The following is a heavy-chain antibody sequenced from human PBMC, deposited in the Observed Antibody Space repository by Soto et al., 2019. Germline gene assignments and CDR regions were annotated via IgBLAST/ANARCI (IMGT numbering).Heavy chain of an antibody. D-gene: IGHD3-16*02. Sequence: GASVKASCKASGYTFTGYYMHWVRQAPGQGLEWMGWINPNSGGTNYAQKFQGRVTMTRDTSISTAYMELSRLRSDDTAVYYCARGRDYDYVWGSYRSHPYFDYWGQGTLVTVSS. J-gene: IGHJ4*02. CDR2: INPNSGGT. CDR1: GYTFTGYY. CDR3: ARGRDYDYVWGSYRSHPYFDY. V-gene: IGHV1-2*02.